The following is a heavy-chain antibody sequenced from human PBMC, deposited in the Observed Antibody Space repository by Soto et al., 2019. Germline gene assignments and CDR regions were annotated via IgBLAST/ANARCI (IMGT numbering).Heavy chain of an antibody. CDR1: VDSASSNSAA. J-gene: IGHJ4*02. Sequence: PSQTLSLTCAISVDSASSNSAAWNWIRHSPSRGLEWLGRTYYRSNGYNDYAVSMRSRITINPDTTKNQFSLQLNSATPEDTAVYYCATWRFDYWGQGTLVTVSS. CDR2: TYYRSNGYN. V-gene: IGHV6-1*01. CDR3: ATWRFDY.